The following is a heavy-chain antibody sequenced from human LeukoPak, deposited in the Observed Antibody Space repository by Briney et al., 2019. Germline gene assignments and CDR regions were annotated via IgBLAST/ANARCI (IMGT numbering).Heavy chain of an antibody. J-gene: IGHJ4*02. D-gene: IGHD2-2*01. CDR1: GYTFTAYY. Sequence: ASVKVSCNASGYTFTAYYMHWVRQAPGQGLEWMGWINPNSGGTNYAQKFQGRVTMTRDTSISTAYMELSRLRSDDTAVYYCARDRVVVPSALDYWGQGTLVTVSS. CDR3: ARDRVVVPSALDY. CDR2: INPNSGGT. V-gene: IGHV1-2*02.